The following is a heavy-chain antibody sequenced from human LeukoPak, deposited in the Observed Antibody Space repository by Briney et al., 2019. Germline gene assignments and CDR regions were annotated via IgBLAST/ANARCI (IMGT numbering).Heavy chain of an antibody. Sequence: PGGSLRLSCAASGFTFDDYAMHWVRQAPGKGLEWVSGISWNSGSIGYADSVKGRFTISRDNAKNSLYLQMNSLRAEDTAVYYCARTQLERRDYYYDGMDVWGQGTTVTVSS. J-gene: IGHJ6*02. D-gene: IGHD1-1*01. V-gene: IGHV3-9*01. CDR1: GFTFDDYA. CDR3: ARTQLERRDYYYDGMDV. CDR2: ISWNSGSI.